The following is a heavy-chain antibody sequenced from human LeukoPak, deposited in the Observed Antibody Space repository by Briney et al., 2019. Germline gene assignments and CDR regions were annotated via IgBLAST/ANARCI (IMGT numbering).Heavy chain of an antibody. Sequence: PGGSLRPSCAASGFTFSSYSMNWVRQAPGKGLEWVSSISSSSSYIYYADSVKGRFTISRDNAKNSRYLQMNSLRAEDTAVYYCARDCSSTSCYNRIDYWGQGTLVTVSS. CDR1: GFTFSSYS. CDR3: ARDCSSTSCYNRIDY. D-gene: IGHD2-2*02. CDR2: ISSSSSYI. V-gene: IGHV3-21*01. J-gene: IGHJ4*02.